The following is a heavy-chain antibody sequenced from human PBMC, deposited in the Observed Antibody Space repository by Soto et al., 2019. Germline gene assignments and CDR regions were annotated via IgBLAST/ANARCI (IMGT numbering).Heavy chain of an antibody. Sequence: PRLSCAASGFTFSSYAMHWVRQAPGKGLEWVAVISYDGSNKYYADSVKGRFTISRDNSKNTLYLQMNSLRAEDTAVYYCARGYYYDSSGIDYWGQGTLVTVSS. CDR2: ISYDGSNK. D-gene: IGHD3-22*01. V-gene: IGHV3-30-3*01. CDR1: GFTFSSYA. J-gene: IGHJ4*02. CDR3: ARGYYYDSSGIDY.